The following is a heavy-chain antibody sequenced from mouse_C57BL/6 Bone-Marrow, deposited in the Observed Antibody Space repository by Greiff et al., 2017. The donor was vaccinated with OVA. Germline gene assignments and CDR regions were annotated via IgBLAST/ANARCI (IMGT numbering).Heavy chain of an antibody. V-gene: IGHV1-59*01. Sequence: QVQLQQPGAELVRPGTSVKLSCKASGYTFTSYWMHWVKQRPGQGLEWIGVIDPSDSYTNSHQKFKGKATLTVDTSSSTAYMQLSSLTSEDSAVYYCAREAQSPWFAYWGQGTLVTVSA. CDR2: IDPSDSYT. J-gene: IGHJ3*01. CDR1: GYTFTSYW. D-gene: IGHD3-2*02. CDR3: AREAQSPWFAY.